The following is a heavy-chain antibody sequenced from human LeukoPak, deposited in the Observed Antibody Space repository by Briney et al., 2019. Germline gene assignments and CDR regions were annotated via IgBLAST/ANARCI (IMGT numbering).Heavy chain of an antibody. Sequence: GGSLRLSCAASGFTVSSNYMSWVRQAPGKGLEWVSVIYSGGSTYYADSVKGRFTISRDNSKNTLYLQMNSLRAEDTAVYYCARDFYGANSGYSDYWGQGTLVTVSS. CDR2: IYSGGST. J-gene: IGHJ4*02. CDR1: GFTVSSNY. V-gene: IGHV3-66*01. CDR3: ARDFYGANSGYSDY. D-gene: IGHD4-23*01.